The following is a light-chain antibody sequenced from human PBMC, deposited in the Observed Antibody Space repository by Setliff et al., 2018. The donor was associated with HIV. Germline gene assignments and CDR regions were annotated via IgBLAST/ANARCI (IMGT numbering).Light chain of an antibody. CDR2: EVS. V-gene: IGLV2-14*01. CDR1: SNDVGGYNY. Sequence: QSVLTQPASVSGSPGQSITISCTGSSNDVGGYNYVSWYQQRPGKAPKLMISEVSNRPSGVSNRFSGSKSGNTASLTISGLQAEGEADYYCSSYTSGSTRVFGTGTKVTVL. CDR3: SSYTSGSTRV. J-gene: IGLJ1*01.